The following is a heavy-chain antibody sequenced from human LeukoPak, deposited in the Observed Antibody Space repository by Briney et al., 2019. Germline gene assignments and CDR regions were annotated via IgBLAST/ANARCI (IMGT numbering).Heavy chain of an antibody. CDR3: AREYYYDSSGHAYYYGMDV. Sequence: GGSLRLSCAASGFTFSSYGMHWVRQAPGKGLEWVAVIWYGGSNKYYADSVKGRFTISRDNSKNTLYLQMNSLRAEDTAVYYCAREYYYDSSGHAYYYGMDVWGQGTTVTVSS. CDR1: GFTFSSYG. D-gene: IGHD3-22*01. J-gene: IGHJ6*02. V-gene: IGHV3-33*01. CDR2: IWYGGSNK.